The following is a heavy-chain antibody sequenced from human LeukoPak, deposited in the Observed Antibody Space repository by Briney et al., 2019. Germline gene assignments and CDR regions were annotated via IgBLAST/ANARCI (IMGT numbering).Heavy chain of an antibody. D-gene: IGHD1-20*01. CDR1: GGSFSGYY. Sequence: SETLSLTCAVYGGSFSGYYWSWIRQPPGKGLEWIGEINHSGSTNYNPSLKSRVTISVDTSKNQFSLKLSAVTAADTAVYYCARRYYWGSGAFDVWGQGTMVTVSS. V-gene: IGHV4-34*01. CDR3: ARRYYWGSGAFDV. CDR2: INHSGST. J-gene: IGHJ3*01.